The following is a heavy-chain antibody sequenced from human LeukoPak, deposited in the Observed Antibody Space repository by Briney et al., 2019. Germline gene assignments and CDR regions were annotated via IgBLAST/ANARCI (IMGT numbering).Heavy chain of an antibody. V-gene: IGHV4-30-4*08. Sequence: PSQTLSLTCSVSGGSISSGPYFWSWIRQPPGKGLEWIGYIYYSGSTYYNPSLKSRVTISVDTSKNQFSLKLSSVTAADTAVYYCARGRPRVRAMTTVTYFDYWGQGTLVTVSS. D-gene: IGHD4-17*01. CDR3: ARGRPRVRAMTTVTYFDY. CDR2: IYYSGST. CDR1: GGSISSGPYF. J-gene: IGHJ4*02.